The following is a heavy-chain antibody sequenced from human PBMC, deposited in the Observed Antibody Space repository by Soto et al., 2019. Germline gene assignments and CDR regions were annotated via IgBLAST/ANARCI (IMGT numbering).Heavy chain of an antibody. CDR2: ISGSGGST. D-gene: IGHD3-3*01. CDR3: ANPGACFWSDETIGPRHDFDY. Sequence: EVQLLESGGGLVQPGGSLRLSCAASGFTFSSYAMSWVRQAPGKGLEWVSAISGSGGSTYYADSVKGRFTISRDNSKNPLYLQMNRLRAEDTAVYYCANPGACFWSDETIGPRHDFDYWGQGTLVTVSS. J-gene: IGHJ4*02. V-gene: IGHV3-23*01. CDR1: GFTFSSYA.